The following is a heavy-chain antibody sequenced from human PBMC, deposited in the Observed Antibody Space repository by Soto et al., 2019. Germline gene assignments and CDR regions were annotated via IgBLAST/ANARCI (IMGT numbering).Heavy chain of an antibody. J-gene: IGHJ4*02. CDR3: ARVALSGILLGGVDS. D-gene: IGHD1-20*01. V-gene: IGHV1-69*18. Sequence: QVQLVQSGAEVKKPWSSVKVSCKASAGTFVNYAITWVRQAAGQGLELMGTITPMFGTTYNAQKFNGRVTFTANESTSTAFMELSGLRSQDRAVYYCARVALSGILLGGVDSGGQVTLVTFSS. CDR1: AGTFVNYA. CDR2: ITPMFGTT.